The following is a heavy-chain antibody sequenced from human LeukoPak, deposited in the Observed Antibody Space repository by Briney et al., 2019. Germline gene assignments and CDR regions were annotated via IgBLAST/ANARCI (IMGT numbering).Heavy chain of an antibody. CDR1: GGSVSSGSYY. V-gene: IGHV4-61*01. Sequence: PSETLSLTCTVSGGSVSSGSYYWSWIRQPPGKGLEWIGFIYYSGSTNYNPSLESRVTISVDTSKNQFSLKLSSVTAADTAVYYCASGRGSYSFYAFNIWGQGTMVTVSS. CDR2: IYYSGST. J-gene: IGHJ3*02. CDR3: ASGRGSYSFYAFNI. D-gene: IGHD5-18*01.